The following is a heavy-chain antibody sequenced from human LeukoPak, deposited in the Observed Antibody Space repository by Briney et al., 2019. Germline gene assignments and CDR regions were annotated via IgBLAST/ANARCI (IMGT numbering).Heavy chain of an antibody. J-gene: IGHJ4*02. CDR2: MNPNSGNT. CDR3: ARRKVYSAEYYFDY. V-gene: IGHV1-8*01. Sequence: ASVXXXCKAXGYTFTSYDXNWVRQXTXXGXEXMGXMNPNSGNTGYAQKFQGRVTVTRNTSISTAYMELSSLRSEDTAVYYCARRKVYSAEYYFDYWGQGTLVTVSS. CDR1: GYTFTSYD. D-gene: IGHD1-26*01.